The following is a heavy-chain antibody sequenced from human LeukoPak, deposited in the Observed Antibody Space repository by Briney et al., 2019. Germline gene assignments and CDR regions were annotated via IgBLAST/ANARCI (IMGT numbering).Heavy chain of an antibody. Sequence: GASVTVSCTASGYSVTNYYIHWVRQAPGQGLEWMGIVNPSGGSTTYAQEFQGRVTMTRDTSTSTVYMDLSSLRSDDTAVYFCARGGRMTTVVTYYFDYWGQGTLVTVSS. J-gene: IGHJ4*02. CDR2: VNPSGGST. V-gene: IGHV1-46*01. CDR3: ARGGRMTTVVTYYFDY. D-gene: IGHD4-23*01. CDR1: GYSVTNYY.